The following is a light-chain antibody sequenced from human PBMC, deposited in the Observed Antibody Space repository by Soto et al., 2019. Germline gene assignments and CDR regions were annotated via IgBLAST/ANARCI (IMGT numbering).Light chain of an antibody. CDR3: QQYGSSPPIT. CDR1: QSVTSSY. Sequence: PGARATLSCRASQSVTSSYLVWYQQKPGQAPRLLIYGASSRATGIPDRFSGSGSGTDFTLTISRLEPEDFAVYYCQQYGSSPPITFGQGTRLEIK. J-gene: IGKJ5*01. V-gene: IGKV3-20*01. CDR2: GAS.